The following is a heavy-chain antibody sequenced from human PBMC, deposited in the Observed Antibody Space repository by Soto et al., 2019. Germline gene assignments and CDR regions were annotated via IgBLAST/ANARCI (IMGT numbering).Heavy chain of an antibody. J-gene: IGHJ6*02. D-gene: IGHD5-12*01. CDR2: ISAYNGKT. CDR3: ARGGDVNYYHGMDV. Sequence: QVQLVPSGGEVKKRGASVKLSCTASGYTFTSYGISWVRQAPGQGLEWMGWISAYNGKTNYAQNVQGRVTMTTDTSTRTAYMDLRSLRSDDTAVYYCARGGDVNYYHGMDVWGQGTTVTVSS. V-gene: IGHV1-18*01. CDR1: GYTFTSYG.